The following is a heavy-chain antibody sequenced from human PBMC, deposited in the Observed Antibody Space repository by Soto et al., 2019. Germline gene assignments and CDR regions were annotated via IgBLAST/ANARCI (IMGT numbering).Heavy chain of an antibody. CDR3: AREGGSYPWGMDV. CDR1: GFTFSSYT. D-gene: IGHD1-26*01. J-gene: IGHJ6*02. V-gene: IGHV3-21*01. CDR2: IRSSSSYT. Sequence: EVQLVESGGGLVKPGGSLRLSCAASGFTFSSYTMNWVRQAPGKGLEWVSSIRSSSSYTFYADSVKGRFTISRDNAKNSLYLQMDSLRGEDKAVYYCAREGGSYPWGMDVWGQGTTVTVSS.